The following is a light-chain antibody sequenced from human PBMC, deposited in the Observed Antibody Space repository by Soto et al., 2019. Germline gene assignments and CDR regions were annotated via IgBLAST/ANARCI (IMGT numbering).Light chain of an antibody. Sequence: QSALTQPPSASGTPGQRVTISCSGSSSNIESNTVTWYQPLPGTAPKLVIYSNYDRPSGVPDRFSGSTSGTSAPLVIRGLQSEDEADYYCAAWDDILNGYVFGGGTKVT. CDR2: SNY. CDR3: AAWDDILNGYV. V-gene: IGLV1-44*01. CDR1: SSNIESNT. J-gene: IGLJ1*01.